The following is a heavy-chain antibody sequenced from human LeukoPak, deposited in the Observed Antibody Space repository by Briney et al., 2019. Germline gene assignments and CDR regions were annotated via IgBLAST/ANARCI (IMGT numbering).Heavy chain of an antibody. CDR3: ARDIGYPDAFDI. CDR2: IYYSGST. Sequence: SETLSLTCTVSGGSISSYYWSWIRQPPGKGLEWIGYIYYSGSTNYNPSLKSRVTISVDTSKNQFSLKLSSVTAADTAVYYCARDIGYPDAFDIWGQGTMVTVSS. CDR1: GGSISSYY. J-gene: IGHJ3*02. V-gene: IGHV4-59*01. D-gene: IGHD3-22*01.